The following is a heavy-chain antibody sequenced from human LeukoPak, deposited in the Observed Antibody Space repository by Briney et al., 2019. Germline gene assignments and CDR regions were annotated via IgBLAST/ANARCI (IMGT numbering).Heavy chain of an antibody. CDR3: ARDMTGGRFGDDY. D-gene: IGHD3-10*01. J-gene: IGHJ4*02. Sequence: PGGSLRLSCAASGFTFSDYYMSWIRQAPGKGLEWVSYISSSSSYTNYADSVKGRFTISRDNAKNSLYLQMNSLRAEDTAVYYCARDMTGGRFGDDYWGQGTLVTVSS. CDR2: ISSSSSYT. CDR1: GFTFSDYY. V-gene: IGHV3-11*05.